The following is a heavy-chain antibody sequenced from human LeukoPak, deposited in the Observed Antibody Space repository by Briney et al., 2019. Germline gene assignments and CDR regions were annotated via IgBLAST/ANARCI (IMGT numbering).Heavy chain of an antibody. CDR3: AREGDGDCSGGSCYEAFDY. J-gene: IGHJ4*02. Sequence: GGSLRLSCAASGFTFSSYWMSWVRQAPGMGLEWVANIKQDGSEKYYVDSVKGRFTISRDNAKNSLYLQMNSLRAEDTAVYYCAREGDGDCSGGSCYEAFDYWGQGTLVTVSS. CDR2: IKQDGSEK. V-gene: IGHV3-7*01. D-gene: IGHD2-15*01. CDR1: GFTFSSYW.